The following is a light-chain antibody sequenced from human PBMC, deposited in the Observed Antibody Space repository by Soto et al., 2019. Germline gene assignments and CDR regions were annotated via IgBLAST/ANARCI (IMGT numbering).Light chain of an antibody. Sequence: EIVLTQSPATLSLSPGERATLSCRASQSVSSFLAWYQQKPGQAPRLLIYDASHRATGIPARFSGSGSGTDFTLPIRSLEPEDFAVYCCQQRSNWPKTFGQGTKVDIK. V-gene: IGKV3-11*01. J-gene: IGKJ1*01. CDR1: QSVSSF. CDR2: DAS. CDR3: QQRSNWPKT.